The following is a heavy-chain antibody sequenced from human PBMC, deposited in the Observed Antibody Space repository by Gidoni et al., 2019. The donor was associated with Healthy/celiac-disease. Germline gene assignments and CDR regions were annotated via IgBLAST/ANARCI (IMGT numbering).Heavy chain of an antibody. CDR3: TRSGYSYGISPLGY. CDR2: IRSKAYGGTT. J-gene: IGHJ4*02. V-gene: IGHV3-49*03. CDR1: GFTFGDYA. D-gene: IGHD5-18*01. Sequence: EVQLVESGGGLVQPGRSRRLSCTASGFTFGDYAMSWFRQAPGKGLEWVGFIRSKAYGGTTEYAASVKGRFTISRDDSKSIAYLQMNSLKTEDTAVYYCTRSGYSYGISPLGYWGQGTLVTVSS.